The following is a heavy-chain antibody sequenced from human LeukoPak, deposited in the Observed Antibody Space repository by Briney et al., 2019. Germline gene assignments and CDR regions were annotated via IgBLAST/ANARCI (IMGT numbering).Heavy chain of an antibody. Sequence: GGSLRLSCAASGFTFSSSWMSWVRQAPGKGLERLANINQDGSQKYYVDSVKGRFTISRDNSKNSLYLQMNGLRAEDTAVYYCASFGEYQLYYYYMDVWGKGTTVTVSS. CDR2: INQDGSQK. CDR3: ASFGEYQLYYYYMDV. CDR1: GFTFSSSW. D-gene: IGHD2-2*01. V-gene: IGHV3-7*01. J-gene: IGHJ6*03.